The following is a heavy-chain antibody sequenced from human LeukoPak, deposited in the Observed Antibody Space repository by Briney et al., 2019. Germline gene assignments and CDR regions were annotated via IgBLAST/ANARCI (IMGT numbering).Heavy chain of an antibody. Sequence: GESLKISCKGSGYSFTNYWIGWVRQMPGKGLEWMGIIHPGNSETTYNPSFKGHVTMSADKSISTAYLQWSSLEDTDTAKYYCARRLSTIAISAANDYWGQGTLVTVSS. V-gene: IGHV5-51*01. CDR3: ARRLSTIAISAANDY. CDR1: GYSFTNYW. CDR2: IHPGNSET. D-gene: IGHD6-13*01. J-gene: IGHJ4*02.